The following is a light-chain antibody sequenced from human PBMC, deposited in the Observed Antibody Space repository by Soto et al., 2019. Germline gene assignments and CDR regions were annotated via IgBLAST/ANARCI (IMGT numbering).Light chain of an antibody. CDR1: QSVGSN. Sequence: EIVMTQSPATLSVSPGERATLSCRASQSVGSNLTWYQQKPGQAPRVLIYGASTRATGIPARFSGGGSGTEFTLTISSLQSEDFAVYYCQQYNKWPKMFGQGTKVEIK. CDR2: GAS. CDR3: QQYNKWPKM. J-gene: IGKJ1*01. V-gene: IGKV3-15*01.